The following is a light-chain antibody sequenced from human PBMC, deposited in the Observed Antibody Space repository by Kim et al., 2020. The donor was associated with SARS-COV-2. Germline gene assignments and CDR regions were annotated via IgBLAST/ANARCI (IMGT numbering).Light chain of an antibody. Sequence: SASVGDRVTITCRASQSISSWLAWYQQKPGKAPTLLIHDVSTLESGVRSRFSGSGSGTEFTLIISSLQPDDFATYYCQQYDTCWTFGQGTKVDIK. V-gene: IGKV1-5*01. CDR2: DVS. CDR3: QQYDTCWT. CDR1: QSISSW. J-gene: IGKJ1*01.